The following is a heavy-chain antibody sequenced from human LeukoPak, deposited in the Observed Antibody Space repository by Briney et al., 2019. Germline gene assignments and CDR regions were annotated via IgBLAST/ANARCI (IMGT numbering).Heavy chain of an antibody. J-gene: IGHJ4*02. CDR3: ARVMRQQLVLIDY. CDR2: IWYDGSNK. D-gene: IGHD6-13*01. V-gene: IGHV3-33*08. Sequence: GGSLRLSCAASGFTFSSYAMHWVRQAPGKGLEWVAVIWYDGSNKYYADSVKGRFTISRDNSKNTLYLQMNSLRAEDTAVYYCARVMRQQLVLIDYWGQGTLVTVSS. CDR1: GFTFSSYA.